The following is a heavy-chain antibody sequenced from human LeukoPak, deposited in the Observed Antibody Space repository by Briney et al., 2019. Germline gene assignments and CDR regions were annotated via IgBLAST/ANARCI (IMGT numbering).Heavy chain of an antibody. CDR1: GFTLSSYW. V-gene: IGHV3-74*01. Sequence: GGSLRLSCAVSGFTLSSYWMHWVRQAPGKGLVWVSRINSDGSTTTYADSVKGRFTISRDNAKNTLYLQMSSLRAEDTAVYYCVRDTVRWYAFDYWGQGTLVTVSS. D-gene: IGHD4-23*01. CDR3: VRDTVRWYAFDY. CDR2: INSDGSTT. J-gene: IGHJ4*02.